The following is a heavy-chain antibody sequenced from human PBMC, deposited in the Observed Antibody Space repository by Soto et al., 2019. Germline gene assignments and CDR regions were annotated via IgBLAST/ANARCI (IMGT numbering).Heavy chain of an antibody. CDR2: ISSSSTI. J-gene: IGHJ1*01. CDR1: GFTFSSYS. Sequence: GGSLRLSCAASGFTFSSYSMNWVRQAPGKGLEWVSYISSSSTIYYADSVKGRFTISRDNAKNSLYLQMNSLRAEDTAVYYCASRGPDEDYDFWSGQYFQHWGQGTLVTVSS. V-gene: IGHV3-48*04. CDR3: ASRGPDEDYDFWSGQYFQH. D-gene: IGHD3-3*01.